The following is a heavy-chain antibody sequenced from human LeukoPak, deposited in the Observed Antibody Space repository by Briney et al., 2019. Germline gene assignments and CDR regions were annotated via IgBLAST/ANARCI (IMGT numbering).Heavy chain of an antibody. CDR1: GGSFSGYY. D-gene: IGHD6-19*01. Sequence: SETLSLTCAVYGGSFSGYYWSRIRQPPGKGLEWIGEINHSGSTNYNPSLKSRVTISVDTSKNQFSLKLSSVTAADTAVYYCARVLEGSSGQHWYFDLWGRGTLVTVSS. V-gene: IGHV4-34*01. J-gene: IGHJ2*01. CDR2: INHSGST. CDR3: ARVLEGSSGQHWYFDL.